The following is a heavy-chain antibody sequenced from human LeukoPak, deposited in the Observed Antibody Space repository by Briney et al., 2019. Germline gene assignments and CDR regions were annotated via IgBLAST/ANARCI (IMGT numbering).Heavy chain of an antibody. D-gene: IGHD3-22*01. J-gene: IGHJ3*02. CDR1: GGSIRSSSYY. Sequence: PSETLSLTCTVSGGSIRSSSYYWGWIRQPPGKGLEWIGSIYYSGSTYYNPSLKSRVTISVDTSKNQFSLKLSSVTAADTAVYYCARAATYYYDSSGYYVFAAFDIWGQGTMVTVSS. CDR2: IYYSGST. V-gene: IGHV4-39*07. CDR3: ARAATYYYDSSGYYVFAAFDI.